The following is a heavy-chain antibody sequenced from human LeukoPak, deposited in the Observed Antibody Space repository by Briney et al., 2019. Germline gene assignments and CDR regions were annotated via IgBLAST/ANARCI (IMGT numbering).Heavy chain of an antibody. J-gene: IGHJ3*02. D-gene: IGHD3-9*01. V-gene: IGHV4-39*01. CDR1: GGSISSSSYY. Sequence: SETLSLTCTVSGGSISSSSYYWGWIRQPPGKGLEWIGRIYYSGSTYYNPSLKSRVTISVDTSKNQFSLKLSCVTAADTAVYYCARGVLTFYDILTGYSDAFDIWGQGTMVIVSS. CDR3: ARGVLTFYDILTGYSDAFDI. CDR2: IYYSGST.